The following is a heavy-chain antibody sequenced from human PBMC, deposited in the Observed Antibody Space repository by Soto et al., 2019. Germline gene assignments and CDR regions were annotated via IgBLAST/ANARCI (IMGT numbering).Heavy chain of an antibody. CDR3: ARLGFYYQSLDP. CDR1: GGSISSGSYW. CDR2: VYYTGSA. D-gene: IGHD2-2*01. J-gene: IGHJ5*02. Sequence: PSETLSLTCSVSGGSISSGSYWWGWIRQPPGKGLEWIGSVYYTGSASYTPSLRSRVAIFVDTSKKQFSLTLSSVTASDTAVYYCARLGFYYQSLDPWGHGTLVTVS. V-gene: IGHV4-39*01.